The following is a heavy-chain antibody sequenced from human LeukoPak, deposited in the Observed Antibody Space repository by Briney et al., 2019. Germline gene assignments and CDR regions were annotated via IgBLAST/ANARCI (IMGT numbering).Heavy chain of an antibody. V-gene: IGHV4-34*01. CDR3: AREARTSLIVVVPAATNDAFDT. CDR1: GGSFSGYY. CDR2: INHSGST. J-gene: IGHJ3*02. Sequence: ASETLSLTCAVYGGSFSGYYWSWIRQPPGKGLEWIGEINHSGSTNYNPSLKSRVTISVDTSKNQFSLKLSSVTAADTAVYSCAREARTSLIVVVPAATNDAFDTWGQGTMVTVSS. D-gene: IGHD2-2*01.